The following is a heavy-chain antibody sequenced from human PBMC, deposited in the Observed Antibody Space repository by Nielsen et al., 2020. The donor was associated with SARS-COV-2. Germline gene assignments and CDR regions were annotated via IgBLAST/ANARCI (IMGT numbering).Heavy chain of an antibody. J-gene: IGHJ6*02. D-gene: IGHD1-26*01. V-gene: IGHV1-3*01. Sequence: WVRQAPGQRLEWMGWINAGNGNTKYSQKFQGRVTITRDTSASTAYMELSSLRSEDTAVYYCVREWLVGATAYYYYGMNVWGQGTTVTVSS. CDR2: INAGNGNT. CDR3: VREWLVGATAYYYYGMNV.